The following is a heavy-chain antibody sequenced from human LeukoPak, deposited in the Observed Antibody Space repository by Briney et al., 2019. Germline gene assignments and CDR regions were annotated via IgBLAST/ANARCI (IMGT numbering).Heavy chain of an antibody. CDR3: ARDIVGATSLDY. J-gene: IGHJ4*02. Sequence: ASVKVSCKASGYTFTSYGISWVRQAPGQGLEWMGWISAYNGNTNYAQKLQGRVTMTTDSSTSTAYMELRSLRSDDTAVYYCARDIVGATSLDYWGQGTLVTVSS. V-gene: IGHV1-18*01. CDR2: ISAYNGNT. CDR1: GYTFTSYG. D-gene: IGHD1-26*01.